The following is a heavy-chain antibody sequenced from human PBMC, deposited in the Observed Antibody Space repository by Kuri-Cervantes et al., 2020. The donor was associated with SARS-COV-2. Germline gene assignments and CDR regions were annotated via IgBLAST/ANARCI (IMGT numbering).Heavy chain of an antibody. V-gene: IGHV3-23*01. CDR2: ISGSGGST. D-gene: IGHD2-2*01. CDR1: GFTFSSYA. CDR3: ASTSPSYCSSTSCYWYYMDV. J-gene: IGHJ6*03. Sequence: LSLTCAASGFTFSSYAMSWVRQAPGKGLEWVSAISGSGGSTYYADSVKGRFTISRDNSKNTLYLQMNSLRSEDTAVYYCASTSPSYCSSTSCYWYYMDVWGKGTTVTVSS.